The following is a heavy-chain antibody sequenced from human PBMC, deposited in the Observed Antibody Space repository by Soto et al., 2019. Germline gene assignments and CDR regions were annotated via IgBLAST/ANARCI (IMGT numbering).Heavy chain of an antibody. V-gene: IGHV3-21*01. CDR2: ISSRSTYI. Sequence: EVQLVESGGGLVKPGGSLRLSCAASGFTFSDYSINWVRQAPGKGLEWVASISSRSTYIYYADSVRGRFTISRDNAEHSLYLPMNSLRGEDTAVYYCERLGYCSSTNCFYFDYWGQGILETVSS. D-gene: IGHD2-2*01. J-gene: IGHJ4*02. CDR1: GFTFSDYS. CDR3: ERLGYCSSTNCFYFDY.